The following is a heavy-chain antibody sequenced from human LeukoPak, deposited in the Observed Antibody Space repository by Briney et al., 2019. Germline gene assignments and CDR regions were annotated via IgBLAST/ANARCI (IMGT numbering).Heavy chain of an antibody. CDR1: GFTFSGHS. CDR3: GRVIAGAIDY. CDR2: INLDGSER. D-gene: IGHD6-13*01. J-gene: IGHJ4*02. V-gene: IGHV3-7*01. Sequence: GGPLRLSCAASGFTFSGHSMTWVRQAPGKGLDWVANINLDGSERFYVDFVKGRFTISRDNADNSMYLQMNSLRAEDTAVYYCGRVIAGAIDYWGQGTLVTVSS.